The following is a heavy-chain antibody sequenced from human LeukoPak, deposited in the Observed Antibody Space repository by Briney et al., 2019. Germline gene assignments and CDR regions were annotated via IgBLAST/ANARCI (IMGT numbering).Heavy chain of an antibody. J-gene: IGHJ4*02. D-gene: IGHD4-17*01. CDR1: GYTFTSYY. CDR2: INPSGGST. Sequence: ASVKVSCKASGYTFTSYYMHWVRQAPGQGLEWMGIINPSGGSTSYAQKFQGRVTMTRDTSTSTVYMELSSLRSEDAAVYYCARASYGDYDYFDPWGQGTLVTVSS. CDR3: ARASYGDYDYFDP. V-gene: IGHV1-46*01.